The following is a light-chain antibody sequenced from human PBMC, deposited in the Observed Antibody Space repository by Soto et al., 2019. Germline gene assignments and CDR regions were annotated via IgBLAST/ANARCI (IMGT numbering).Light chain of an antibody. V-gene: IGLV1-47*01. J-gene: IGLJ1*01. Sequence: QSVLTQPPSASGTPGQRVTISCSGSSSNIGSNYVYWYQQLPGTAPKLLIYRNNQRPSGVPDRFSGSKSGNTASLTVSGLQPDDEADYYCASYAGSNNYVFGTGTKLTVL. CDR1: SSNIGSNY. CDR3: ASYAGSNNYV. CDR2: RNN.